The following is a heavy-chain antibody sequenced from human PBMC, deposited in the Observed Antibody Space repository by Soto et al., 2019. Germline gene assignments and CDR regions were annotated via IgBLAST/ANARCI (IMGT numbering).Heavy chain of an antibody. D-gene: IGHD6-13*01. CDR2: IFSTDEK. J-gene: IGHJ6*03. CDR1: GFSLSNARLG. Sequence: QVTLKESGPVLVKPTETLTLTCTVSGFSLSNARLGVSWIRQPPGKALVWLAHIFSTDEKSYTTSLKSRLTICKDTSKSQVVLTMTNMDPVDTATYYCARIKAAAGTWYSYYYMAVWGKGTTVTFS. CDR3: ARIKAAAGTWYSYYYMAV. V-gene: IGHV2-26*01.